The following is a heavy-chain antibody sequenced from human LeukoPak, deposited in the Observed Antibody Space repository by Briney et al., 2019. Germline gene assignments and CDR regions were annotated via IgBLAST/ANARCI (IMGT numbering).Heavy chain of an antibody. V-gene: IGHV3-33*01. CDR2: IWYVGSNK. J-gene: IGHJ4*02. CDR1: GFTFSSYG. Sequence: GGSLRLSCAASGFTFSSYGMHWVRQAPGKGLEWVAVIWYVGSNKFYADSVKGRFTISRDNSKNTLYLQMNRLRAEDTAVYYCARETTTLDYWGQGTLVTVSS. D-gene: IGHD1-26*01. CDR3: ARETTTLDY.